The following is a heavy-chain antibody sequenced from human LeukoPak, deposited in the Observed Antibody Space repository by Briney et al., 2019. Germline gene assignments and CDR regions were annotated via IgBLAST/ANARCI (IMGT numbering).Heavy chain of an antibody. CDR2: IYYSGNT. CDR1: GFTFSSYW. CDR3: ARVRNQHDSSGYYALDY. V-gene: IGHV4-59*01. J-gene: IGHJ4*02. D-gene: IGHD3-22*01. Sequence: GSLRLSCAASGFTFSSYWMSWIRQPPGKGLEWIGYIYYSGNTNYKASLKSRVTISVVTSKNQFSLKLSSVTAADTAVYYCARVRNQHDSSGYYALDYWGQGTLVTVSS.